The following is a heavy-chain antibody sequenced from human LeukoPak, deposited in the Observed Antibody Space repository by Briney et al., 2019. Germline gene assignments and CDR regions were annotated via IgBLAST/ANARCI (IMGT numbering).Heavy chain of an antibody. CDR1: GFTVSSNY. Sequence: GSLRLSCAASGFTVSSNYMSWVRQVPGKGLEWIGEINHSGSTNYNPSLKSRVTISVDTSKNQFSLKLTSVTAADTAVYYCARGRATETTFYYYYHGMDVWGQGTTVTVSS. J-gene: IGHJ6*02. D-gene: IGHD4-11*01. V-gene: IGHV4-34*01. CDR3: ARGRATETTFYYYYHGMDV. CDR2: INHSGST.